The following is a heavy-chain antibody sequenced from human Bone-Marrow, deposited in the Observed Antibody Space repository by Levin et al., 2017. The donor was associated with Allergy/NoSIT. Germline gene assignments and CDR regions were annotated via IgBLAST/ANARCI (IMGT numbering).Heavy chain of an antibody. Sequence: GESLKISCKGSGYSFTSYWIGWVRQMPGKGLEWMGIIYPLDSDTRYNPSFQGQVTISADKSISTAYLQWNNLQASDSGMYYCARGEGYRYGDLWGQGALVTVSS. J-gene: IGHJ5*02. V-gene: IGHV5-51*01. D-gene: IGHD5-18*01. CDR3: ARGEGYRYGDL. CDR1: GYSFTSYW. CDR2: IYPLDSDT.